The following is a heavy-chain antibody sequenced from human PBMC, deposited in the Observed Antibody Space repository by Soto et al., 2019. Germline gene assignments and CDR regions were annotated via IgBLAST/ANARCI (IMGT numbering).Heavy chain of an antibody. CDR3: AVVDCTGNWFDP. CDR1: GGSISSSDFY. Sequence: QLQLQESGPGLVKPSETLSLTCTVSGGSISSSDFYWGWLRQPPGKGLDFIGSMYYSGTTYYNPSLKNRITISVDTSKNQFSLKLISVTAADTAVYYCAVVDCTGNWFDPWGQGALVTVSS. V-gene: IGHV4-39*01. CDR2: MYYSGTT. J-gene: IGHJ5*02. D-gene: IGHD3-22*01.